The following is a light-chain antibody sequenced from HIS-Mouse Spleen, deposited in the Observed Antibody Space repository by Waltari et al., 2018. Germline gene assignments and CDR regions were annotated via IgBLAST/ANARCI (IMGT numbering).Light chain of an antibody. J-gene: IGLJ3*02. CDR2: EGS. CDR3: CSYAGSSTFGV. V-gene: IGLV2-23*03. CDR1: SGDVGIYNL. Sequence: QSALTQPASVSGSPGQSITISCTGTSGDVGIYNLVSWYQQHPGKAPKLMIYEGSKRPSGVSNRFSGSKSGNTASLTISGLQAEDEADYYCCSYAGSSTFGVFGGGTKLTVL.